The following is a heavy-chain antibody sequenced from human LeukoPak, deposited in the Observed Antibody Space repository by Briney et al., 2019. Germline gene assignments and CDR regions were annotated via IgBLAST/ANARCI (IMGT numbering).Heavy chain of an antibody. CDR3: ARSRGLAGAATVIDY. V-gene: IGHV4-59*08. D-gene: IGHD6-25*01. J-gene: IGHJ4*02. CDR1: GVPISNYY. Sequence: SETLSLTCTVSGVPISNYYWTWLRQSPGQGLEWLGYVYNSGITDYNPSLKSRLTISVDTSKNQFSLKLSSMTAADTAVYYCARSRGLAGAATVIDYWGQGTLVTVSS. CDR2: VYNSGIT.